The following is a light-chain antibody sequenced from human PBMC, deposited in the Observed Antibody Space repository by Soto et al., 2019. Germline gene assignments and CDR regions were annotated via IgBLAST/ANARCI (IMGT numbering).Light chain of an antibody. Sequence: DIQMTQSPSSLSASVGDRVTITCRAGQGIGNSLAWYQQKPGKVTKLLIYAASTLQAGVPSRFSGSRSGSDFTLTINSLQPEDVATYYCQRYNGAPHTFGQGTKVEIK. CDR3: QRYNGAPHT. J-gene: IGKJ1*01. CDR1: QGIGNS. V-gene: IGKV1-27*01. CDR2: AAS.